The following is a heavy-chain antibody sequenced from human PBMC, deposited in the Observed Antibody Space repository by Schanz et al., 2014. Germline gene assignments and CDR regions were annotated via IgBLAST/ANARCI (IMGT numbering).Heavy chain of an antibody. CDR1: RSTFSSYT. Sequence: QVQLVQSGAELRKPGTSVKVSCKASRSTFSSYTISWVRQAPGQGLEWMGWISAYNGHTDYAQKLQGRVTLTTDTSTSTAYMELRNLRSDDTAVYYCARAKRFGDMDVWGQGTTVTVSS. CDR3: ARAKRFGDMDV. CDR2: ISAYNGHT. D-gene: IGHD3-10*01. V-gene: IGHV1-18*01. J-gene: IGHJ6*02.